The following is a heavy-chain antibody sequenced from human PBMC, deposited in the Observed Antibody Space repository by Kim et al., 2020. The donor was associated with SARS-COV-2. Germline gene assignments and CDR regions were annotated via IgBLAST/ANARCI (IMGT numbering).Heavy chain of an antibody. CDR3: AKTYDRGYGDYAY. Sequence: YTDSVKGRFTISRDSSKNTLDLQRNSLRAEDTALYYCAKTYDRGYGDYAYWGQGTLVTFSS. J-gene: IGHJ4*02. V-gene: IGHV3-23*01. D-gene: IGHD4-17*01.